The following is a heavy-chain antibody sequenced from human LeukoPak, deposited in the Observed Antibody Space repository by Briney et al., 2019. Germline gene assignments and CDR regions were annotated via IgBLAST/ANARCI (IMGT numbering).Heavy chain of an antibody. CDR1: RYTFASYG. Sequence: ASVKDSCKASRYTFASYGISWVRQAPGQGLEWMGWISTYNGNTNYAQKLQGRVTMTTDTSTSTAYMDLRSLRSDDTAVYYCARRRDMNYYDSSGYDYWGQGTLVTVSS. CDR2: ISTYNGNT. V-gene: IGHV1-18*01. D-gene: IGHD3-22*01. J-gene: IGHJ4*02. CDR3: ARRRDMNYYDSSGYDY.